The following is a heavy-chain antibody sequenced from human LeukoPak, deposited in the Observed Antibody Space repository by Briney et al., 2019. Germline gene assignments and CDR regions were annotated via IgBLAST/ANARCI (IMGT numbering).Heavy chain of an antibody. D-gene: IGHD5-18*01. CDR3: VCPESGYSHGYGY. CDR1: GFTFSSYP. CDR2: ISDNGGST. V-gene: IGHV3-64*03. J-gene: IGHJ4*02. Sequence: GGSLRLSCSASGFTFSSYPMHWVRQSPGKGLEYVSAISDNGGSTFYADSVKGRFTISRDNSKNTLYLQMRSLRAEDTAPYYCVCPESGYSHGYGYWGQGTLVTVSS.